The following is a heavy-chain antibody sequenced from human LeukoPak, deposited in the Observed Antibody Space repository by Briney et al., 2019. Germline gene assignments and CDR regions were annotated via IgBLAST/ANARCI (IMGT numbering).Heavy chain of an antibody. V-gene: IGHV3-33*01. J-gene: IGHJ4*02. D-gene: IGHD2-21*02. CDR3: ARVTVTARQWQIDY. Sequence: GGSLRLSCAASGFTFSNYGMHWVRQAPGKGLEWVALIWYDGSNKYYADSVKGRFTISRDNSKNTLYLQMNSLRAEDTAVYYCARVTVTARQWQIDYWGQGTLVTVSS. CDR2: IWYDGSNK. CDR1: GFTFSNYG.